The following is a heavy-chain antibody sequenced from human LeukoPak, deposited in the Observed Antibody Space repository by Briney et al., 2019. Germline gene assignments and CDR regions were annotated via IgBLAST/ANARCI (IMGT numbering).Heavy chain of an antibody. D-gene: IGHD3-22*01. CDR2: INHSGST. Sequence: SETLSLTCAVYGGSFSGYYWSWIRQPPGQGLEWMGEINHSGSTNYNPSLKSRVTISVDTSKDHFSLKLSSVTAADTAVYYCARDSGYYYDSSGYYHFDYWGQGTLVTVSS. J-gene: IGHJ4*02. V-gene: IGHV4-34*01. CDR3: ARDSGYYYDSSGYYHFDY. CDR1: GGSFSGYY.